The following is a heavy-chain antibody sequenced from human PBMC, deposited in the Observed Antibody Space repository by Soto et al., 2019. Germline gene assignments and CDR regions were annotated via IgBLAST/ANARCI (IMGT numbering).Heavy chain of an antibody. CDR2: IIPIFGTA. J-gene: IGHJ5*02. V-gene: IGHV1-69*13. CDR1: GGTFSSYA. CDR3: ARDFGIAAAGSWFDP. Sequence: GASVKVSCKASGGTFSSYAISWVRQAPGQGLEWMGGIIPIFGTANYAQKFQGRVTITADESTSTAYMELSSLRSEDTAVYYCARDFGIAAAGSWFDPWGQGTLVTVSS. D-gene: IGHD6-13*01.